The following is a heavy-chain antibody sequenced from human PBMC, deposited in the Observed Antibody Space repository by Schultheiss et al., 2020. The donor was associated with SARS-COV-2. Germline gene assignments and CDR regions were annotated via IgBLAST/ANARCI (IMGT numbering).Heavy chain of an antibody. D-gene: IGHD6-19*01. Sequence: GESLKISCAASGFTFSSYAMSWVRQAPGKGLEWVSAISGSGGSTYYADSVKGRFTISRDNSKNTLYLQMNSLRAEDTAVYYCAMLAVAGRNDAFDIWGQGTMVTVSS. V-gene: IGHV3-23*01. CDR3: AMLAVAGRNDAFDI. J-gene: IGHJ3*02. CDR2: ISGSGGST. CDR1: GFTFSSYA.